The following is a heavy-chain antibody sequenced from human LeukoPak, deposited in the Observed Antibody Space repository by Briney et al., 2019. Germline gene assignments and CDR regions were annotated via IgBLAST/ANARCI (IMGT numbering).Heavy chain of an antibody. V-gene: IGHV3-23*01. J-gene: IGHJ4*02. CDR2: ISGSGGST. Sequence: GSLRLSCAASGFTFSSYAMSWVRQAPGKGLEWVSAISGSGGSTYYADSVKGRFTISRDNSKNTLYLQMNSLRAEDTAVYYCAKDKRVVIAVAGDIDYWGQGTLVTVSS. D-gene: IGHD6-19*01. CDR3: AKDKRVVIAVAGDIDY. CDR1: GFTFSSYA.